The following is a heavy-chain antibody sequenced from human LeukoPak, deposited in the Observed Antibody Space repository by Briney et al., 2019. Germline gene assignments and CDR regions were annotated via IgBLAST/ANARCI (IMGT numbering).Heavy chain of an antibody. CDR2: ISWDGGST. V-gene: IGHV3-43D*03. CDR3: GRVLDGDYDY. J-gene: IGHJ4*02. CDR1: GFTFDDYA. D-gene: IGHD4-17*01. Sequence: GGSLRLSCAASGFTFDDYAMHWVRQAPGKGLEWVSLISWDGGSTYYADSVKGRFTISRDNSKNSLYLQMNSLRAEDTALYHCGRVLDGDYDYWGQGTLVTVSS.